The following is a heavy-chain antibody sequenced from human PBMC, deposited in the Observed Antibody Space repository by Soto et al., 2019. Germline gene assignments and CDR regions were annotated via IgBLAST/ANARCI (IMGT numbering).Heavy chain of an antibody. J-gene: IGHJ4*02. D-gene: IGHD3-22*01. CDR1: GDSVSSGTYY. Sequence: SETLSLTCTVSGDSVSSGTYYWSLIRQPSXKGLEWIGYIYYSGGTNYNPSLKSRVTISGDTSKNQFSLKLSSVTAADTAVYYCPRGLSLYDTSGNHPGYFDYWGQGTQVTVSS. V-gene: IGHV4-61*01. CDR2: IYYSGGT. CDR3: PRGLSLYDTSGNHPGYFDY.